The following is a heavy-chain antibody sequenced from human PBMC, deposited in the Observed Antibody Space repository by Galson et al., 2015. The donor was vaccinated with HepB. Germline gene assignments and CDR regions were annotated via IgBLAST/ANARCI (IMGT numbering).Heavy chain of an antibody. D-gene: IGHD5-12*01. CDR2: ISSSSSTI. V-gene: IGHV3-48*01. Sequence: SLRLSCAASGFTFSSYSMNWVRQAPGKGLEWVSYISSSSSTIYYADSVKGRFTISRDNAKNSLYLQMNSLRAEDTAVYYCARDPEGSGYDNYYYYGMDVWGQGTTVTVSS. CDR3: ARDPEGSGYDNYYYYGMDV. J-gene: IGHJ6*02. CDR1: GFTFSSYS.